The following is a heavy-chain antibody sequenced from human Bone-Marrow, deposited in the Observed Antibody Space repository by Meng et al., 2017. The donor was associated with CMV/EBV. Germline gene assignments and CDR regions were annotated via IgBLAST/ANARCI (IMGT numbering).Heavy chain of an antibody. D-gene: IGHD3-10*01. CDR1: SSNY. Sequence: SSNYMSWVRQAPGKGLEWVSVIYSGGSTCYADSVKGRFTISRDNSKNTLYLQMNSLRAEDTAVYYCAKERGTWIDGSGSYYEEIFDYWGQGTLVTVSS. J-gene: IGHJ4*02. V-gene: IGHV3-66*01. CDR2: IYSGGST. CDR3: AKERGTWIDGSGSYYEEIFDY.